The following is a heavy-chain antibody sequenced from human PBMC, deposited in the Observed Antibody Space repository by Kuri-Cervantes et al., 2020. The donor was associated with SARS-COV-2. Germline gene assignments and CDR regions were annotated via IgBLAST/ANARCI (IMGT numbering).Heavy chain of an antibody. CDR2: IYYSGST. J-gene: IGHJ5*02. CDR1: GGSISSSSYY. V-gene: IGHV4-39*07. CDR3: ARGKVPAYNWFDP. D-gene: IGHD2-2*01. Sequence: ESLKISCTVSGGSISSSSYYWGWIRQPPGKGLEWIGSIYYSGSTNYNPSLKSRVTISVDTSKNQFSLKLSSVTAADTAVYYCARGKVPAYNWFDPWGQGTLVTVSS.